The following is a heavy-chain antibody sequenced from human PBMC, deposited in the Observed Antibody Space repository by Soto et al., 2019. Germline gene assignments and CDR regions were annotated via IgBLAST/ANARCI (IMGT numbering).Heavy chain of an antibody. J-gene: IGHJ5*01. V-gene: IGHV6-1*01. CDR3: ARLIGNSWLDS. Sequence: QVQLQQSGPGLVKPSQTLSLTCAISGDSVSTNSATWDWIRQSPSRGLEWLGRTYYRSKWYNAFALSVKGQTTIHTDTSNNQLSPQLNSVTPDDTAVYYCARLIGNSWLDSWGQGTLVTVSS. D-gene: IGHD2-8*01. CDR2: TYYRSKWYN. CDR1: GDSVSTNSAT.